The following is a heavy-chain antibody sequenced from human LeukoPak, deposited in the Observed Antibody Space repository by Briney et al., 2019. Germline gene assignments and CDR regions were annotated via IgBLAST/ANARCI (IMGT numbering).Heavy chain of an antibody. CDR2: IYSGGST. D-gene: IGHD3-22*01. V-gene: IGHV3-53*01. CDR1: GFTVSSNY. CDR3: ARAPPPDSSVSSEPLDY. Sequence: GGSLRLSCAASGFTVSSNYMSWVRQAPGKGLEWVSVIYSGGSTYYADSVKGRFTISRDNSKNTLYLQMNSLRAEDTAVYYCARAPPPDSSVSSEPLDYWGQGTLVTVSS. J-gene: IGHJ4*02.